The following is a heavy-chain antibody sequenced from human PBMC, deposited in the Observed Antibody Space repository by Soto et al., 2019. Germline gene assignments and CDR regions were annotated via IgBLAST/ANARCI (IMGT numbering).Heavy chain of an antibody. V-gene: IGHV3-21*01. J-gene: IGHJ6*03. CDR3: ARDMGYDSWSGYGYYMDV. D-gene: IGHD3-3*01. CDR1: GFTFSSYS. CDR2: ISSSSSYI. Sequence: GSLRLSCAASGFTFSSYSMNWVRQAPGKGLEWVSSISSSSSYIYYADSVKGRFTISRDNAKNSLYLQMNSLRAEDTAVYYCARDMGYDSWSGYGYYMDVWGKGTTVTVSS.